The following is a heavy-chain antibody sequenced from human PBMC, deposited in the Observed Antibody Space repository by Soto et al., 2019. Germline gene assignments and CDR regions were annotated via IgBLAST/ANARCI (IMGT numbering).Heavy chain of an antibody. V-gene: IGHV5-10-1*01. CDR2: IDPSDSYT. CDR1: GNSFTSYW. CDR3: ARLLYYDILTGYSPYYYGMDV. J-gene: IGHJ6*02. Sequence: PGGSLKTYCQGSGNSFTSYWISWVRQMPGKGLERMGRIDPSDSYTNYSPSFQGHVTISADKSISTAYLQWSSLKASDTAMYYCARLLYYDILTGYSPYYYGMDVWGQGTPVTVYS. D-gene: IGHD3-9*01.